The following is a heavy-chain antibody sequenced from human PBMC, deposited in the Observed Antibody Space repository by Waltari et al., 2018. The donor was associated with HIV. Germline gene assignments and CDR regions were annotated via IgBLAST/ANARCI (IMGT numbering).Heavy chain of an antibody. CDR1: GCPVSSTS. CDR2: IYTGGST. D-gene: IGHD3-3*01. J-gene: IGHJ4*02. CDR3: AGYAPLNYDISTSQDY. Sequence: EVELVESGGGLIQRGGALRLSCGPSGCPVSSTSVRWVRLALGKGLEWVSVIYTGGSTYYADSVKGRFTISRDNSENTLYLQMDNLRVEDTAVYFCAGYAPLNYDISTSQDYWGQGTLVTVSS. V-gene: IGHV3-53*01.